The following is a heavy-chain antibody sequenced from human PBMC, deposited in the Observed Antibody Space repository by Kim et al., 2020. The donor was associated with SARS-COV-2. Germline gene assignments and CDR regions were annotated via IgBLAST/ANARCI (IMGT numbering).Heavy chain of an antibody. CDR2: TYYRSKWYN. D-gene: IGHD1-7*01. CDR1: GDSVSSNSAA. CDR3: ARDGRIGNLARYYYGMDV. Sequence: SQTLSLTGAISGDSVSSNSAAWNWIRQSPSRGLEWLGRTYYRSKWYNDYAVSVKSQITINPDTSKNQFSLQLNSVTPEDTAVYYCARDGRIGNLARYYYGMDVWGQGTTVTVSS. J-gene: IGHJ6*02. V-gene: IGHV6-1*01.